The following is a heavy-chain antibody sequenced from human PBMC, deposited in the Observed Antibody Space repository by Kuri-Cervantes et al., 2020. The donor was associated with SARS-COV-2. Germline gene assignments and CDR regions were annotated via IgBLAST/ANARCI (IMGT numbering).Heavy chain of an antibody. CDR3: AMIGGTRGNGMDV. V-gene: IGHV5-51*01. CDR2: IYPGDSDT. D-gene: IGHD3-16*01. CDR1: GYSFTSYW. Sequence: KVSCKGSGYSFTSYWIGWVRQMPGKGLEWMGIIYPGDSDTRYSPSFQGQVTISADKSISTAYLQWSSLKASDTAMYYCAMIGGTRGNGMDVWGQGTTVTVSS. J-gene: IGHJ6*02.